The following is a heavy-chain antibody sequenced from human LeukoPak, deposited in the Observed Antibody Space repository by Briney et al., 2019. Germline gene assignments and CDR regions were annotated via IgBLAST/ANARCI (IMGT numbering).Heavy chain of an antibody. CDR1: GFTFSNAW. V-gene: IGHV3-33*08. J-gene: IGHJ4*02. Sequence: PGGSLRLSCAVSGFTFSNAWMSWVRQAPGKGLEWVAVIWYDGSNKYYADSVKGRFTISRDNSKNTLYLQMNSLRAEDTAVYYCASGVNSNYKGRLRKWGQGTLVTVSS. CDR2: IWYDGSNK. D-gene: IGHD4-11*01. CDR3: ASGVNSNYKGRLRK.